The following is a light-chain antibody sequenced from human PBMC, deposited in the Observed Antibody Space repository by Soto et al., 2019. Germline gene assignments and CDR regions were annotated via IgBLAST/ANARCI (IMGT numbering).Light chain of an antibody. CDR2: KAS. CDR1: QSLNSW. Sequence: DIQMTQSPPTLSASVGDRVTITCRASQSLNSWLAWYQQKPGKAPKLLIHKASSLGSGVPSRFSGSGSGTEFTLTISSLQPDDFATYYCQQYNTYPLTFGPGTKVDIK. J-gene: IGKJ3*01. CDR3: QQYNTYPLT. V-gene: IGKV1-5*03.